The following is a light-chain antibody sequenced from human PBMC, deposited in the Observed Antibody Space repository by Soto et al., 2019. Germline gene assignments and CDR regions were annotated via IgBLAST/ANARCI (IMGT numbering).Light chain of an antibody. Sequence: QAVVTQPASVSGSPGPSISISCTVSSSDVGSYNFVSWYQQYPGKAPKLIIHEATARPSGISDRFSASKSGTTASLTISGLQAEDEAHYCCCSYAGSSTWVFGGGTKVNVL. CDR1: SSDVGSYNF. J-gene: IGLJ3*02. CDR2: EAT. CDR3: CSYAGSSTWV. V-gene: IGLV2-23*01.